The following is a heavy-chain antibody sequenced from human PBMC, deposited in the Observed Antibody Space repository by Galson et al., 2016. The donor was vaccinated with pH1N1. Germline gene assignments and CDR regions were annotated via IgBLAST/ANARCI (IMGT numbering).Heavy chain of an antibody. D-gene: IGHD1-26*01. J-gene: IGHJ4*02. Sequence: SVKVSCKASGGTFSSYPFIWVRRAPGQGLEWMGGIIPTFNTPKYAQKFQDRVSITTDESTTTAYMHLNSLTSEDTAVYYCARGGRVGTTGGSDYWGQGTRSPSPQ. CDR1: GGTFSSYP. CDR2: IIPTFNTP. V-gene: IGHV1-69*05. CDR3: ARGGRVGTTGGSDY.